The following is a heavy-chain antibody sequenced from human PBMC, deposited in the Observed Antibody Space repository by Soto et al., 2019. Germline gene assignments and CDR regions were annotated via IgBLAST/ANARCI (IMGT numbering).Heavy chain of an antibody. CDR3: ARPRGGFYGSVRRLHAFDI. J-gene: IGHJ3*02. Sequence: GESLKISCKGSGYSFTSYWIGWVRQMPGKGLEWMGIIYPGDSDTRYSPSFQGQVTISADKSISTAYLQWSSLKASDTAMYYCARPRGGFYGSVRRLHAFDIWGQGTMVTVSS. V-gene: IGHV5-51*01. D-gene: IGHD3-16*01. CDR1: GYSFTSYW. CDR2: IYPGDSDT.